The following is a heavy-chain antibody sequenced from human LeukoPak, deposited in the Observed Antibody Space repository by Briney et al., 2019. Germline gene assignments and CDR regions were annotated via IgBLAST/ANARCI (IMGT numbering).Heavy chain of an antibody. V-gene: IGHV1-18*01. Sequence: ASVKVSCKASGYTFTSYGISWVRQAPGQGLEWMGWISAYNGNTNYAQKLQGRVTMTTDTSTSTAYMELRSLRSDDTAVYYCARNLVRGVIRTRDYYYYYMDVWGKGTTVTISS. CDR3: ARNLVRGVIRTRDYYYYYMDV. CDR1: GYTFTSYG. CDR2: ISAYNGNT. J-gene: IGHJ6*03. D-gene: IGHD3-10*01.